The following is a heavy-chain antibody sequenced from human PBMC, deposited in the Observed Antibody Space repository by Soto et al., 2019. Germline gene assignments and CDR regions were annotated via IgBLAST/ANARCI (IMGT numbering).Heavy chain of an antibody. J-gene: IGHJ4*02. Sequence: GGSLRLSCAASGFTFSSYAMNWVRQAPGKGLEWVSRIGGSGGSTKYGDSVKGRFTISRDNAKNSLYLQMNSLRAEDTAVYYCARRNYSSGWYFDYWGQGTLVTVSS. CDR3: ARRNYSSGWYFDY. CDR1: GFTFSSYA. D-gene: IGHD6-19*01. V-gene: IGHV3-23*01. CDR2: IGGSGGST.